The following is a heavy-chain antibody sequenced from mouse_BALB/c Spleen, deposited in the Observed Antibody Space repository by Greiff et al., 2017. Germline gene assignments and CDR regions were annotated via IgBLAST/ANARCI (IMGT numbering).Heavy chain of an antibody. V-gene: IGHV1-9*01. CDR2: ILPGSGST. Sequence: VQLQQSGAELMKPGASVKISCKATGYTFSSYWIEWVKQRPGHGLEWIGEILPGSGSTNYNEKFKGKATFTADTSSNTAYMQLSSLTSEDSAVYYCARGGYLGYFDYWGQGTTLTVSS. CDR1: GYTFSSYW. J-gene: IGHJ2*01. CDR3: ARGGYLGYFDY. D-gene: IGHD3-1*01.